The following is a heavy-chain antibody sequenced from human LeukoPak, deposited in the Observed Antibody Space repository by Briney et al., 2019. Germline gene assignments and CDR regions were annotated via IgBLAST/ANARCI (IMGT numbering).Heavy chain of an antibody. D-gene: IGHD4-23*01. V-gene: IGHV4-59*12. J-gene: IGHJ4*02. Sequence: SETLSLTCTVSGGSISSYYWSWIRQPPGKGLEWIGYIYYSGSTNYNPSLKSRVTISVDTSKNQFSLKLSSVTAADTAVYYCARAPRLRWHPIDYWGQGTLVTVSS. CDR2: IYYSGST. CDR3: ARAPRLRWHPIDY. CDR1: GGSISSYY.